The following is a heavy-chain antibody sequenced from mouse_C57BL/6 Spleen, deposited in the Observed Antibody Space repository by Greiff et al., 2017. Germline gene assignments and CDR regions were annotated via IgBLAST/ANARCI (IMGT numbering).Heavy chain of an antibody. CDR2: INPYNGGT. Sequence: VQLQQSGPVLVKPGASVKMSCKASGYTFTDYYMNWVKQSHGKSLEWIGVINPYNGGTSYNQKFKGKATLTVDKSSSIAYMELNSLTSEDSAVYYCARDGGKLGRWFAYWGQGTLVTVSA. CDR1: GYTFTDYY. J-gene: IGHJ3*01. CDR3: ARDGGKLGRWFAY. V-gene: IGHV1-19*01. D-gene: IGHD4-1*01.